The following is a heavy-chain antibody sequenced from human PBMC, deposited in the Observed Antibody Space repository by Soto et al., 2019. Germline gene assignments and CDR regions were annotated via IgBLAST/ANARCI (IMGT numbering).Heavy chain of an antibody. Sequence: PSETLSLTCTVSGGSISSGTSYWSWIRQHPGKGLEWIGYISYSGNTYYNPSLQSRITISVDTSKNQFSLKLSSVTAADTAVYYCAEDSAEAAGLHDYWGQGTLVTVS. CDR1: GGSISSGTSY. D-gene: IGHD6-13*01. CDR2: ISYSGNT. V-gene: IGHV4-31*03. J-gene: IGHJ4*02. CDR3: AEDSAEAAGLHDY.